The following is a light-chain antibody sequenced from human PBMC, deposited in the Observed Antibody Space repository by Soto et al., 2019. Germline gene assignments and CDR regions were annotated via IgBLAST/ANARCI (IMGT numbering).Light chain of an antibody. CDR1: QDISDY. CDR2: AAS. V-gene: IGKV1-27*01. Sequence: DIQMTQSPSSLSASVGDRVTITCRASQDISDYLAWYQQKPGKVPKLLLYAASTLQSGVPSRFSGSGSGADFTLTITSLQPEDVASYYCQEYSSLLYTFGQGTKVEIK. CDR3: QEYSSLLYT. J-gene: IGKJ2*01.